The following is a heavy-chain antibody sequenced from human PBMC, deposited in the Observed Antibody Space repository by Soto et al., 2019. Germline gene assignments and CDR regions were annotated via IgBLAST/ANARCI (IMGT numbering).Heavy chain of an antibody. V-gene: IGHV3-23*01. CDR2: ISDDGSIT. CDR3: VKGGWLDF. Sequence: EVQLLESGGGLVQPGGSLRLSCAASGFSFSTFEMSWVRQAPGRGLEWVSFISDDGSITYYADAVKGRFTISRDNSKHTLYLQMNSLTAEDTAVYACVKGGWLDFWGQGTLVTVSS. J-gene: IGHJ5*01. D-gene: IGHD3-16*01. CDR1: GFSFSTFE.